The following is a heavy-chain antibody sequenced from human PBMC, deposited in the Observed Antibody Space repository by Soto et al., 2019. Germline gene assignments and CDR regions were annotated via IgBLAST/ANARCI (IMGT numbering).Heavy chain of an antibody. J-gene: IGHJ6*03. Sequence: SGPTLVNPTPTHTLTCTFSGFSLSTSGMCVSWIRQPPGKALEWLARIDWDDDKYYSTSLKTRLTISKDTSKNQVVLTMTNMDPVDTATYYCARVLFGSYYYYMDVWGKGTKVTVSS. CDR3: ARVLFGSYYYYMDV. V-gene: IGHV2-70*11. CDR1: GFSLSTSGMC. D-gene: IGHD3-10*01. CDR2: IDWDDDK.